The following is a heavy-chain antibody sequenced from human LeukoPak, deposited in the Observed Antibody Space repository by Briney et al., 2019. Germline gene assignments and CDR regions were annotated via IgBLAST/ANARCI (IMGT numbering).Heavy chain of an antibody. Sequence: PAGSLRLSCAASGFTLSSYSMNWVRQAPGKGLEWVSSISSSSSYIYYADSVKGRFTISRDNAKNSLYLQMNSLRAEDTAVYYCARGDSGYDYIDYWGQGTLVTVSS. D-gene: IGHD5-12*01. CDR2: ISSSSSYI. CDR3: ARGDSGYDYIDY. J-gene: IGHJ4*02. V-gene: IGHV3-21*01. CDR1: GFTLSSYS.